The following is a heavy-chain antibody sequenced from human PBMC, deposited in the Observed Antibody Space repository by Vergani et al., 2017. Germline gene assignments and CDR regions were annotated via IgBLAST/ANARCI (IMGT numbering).Heavy chain of an antibody. CDR1: GFTFSGYG. J-gene: IGHJ6*02. V-gene: IGHV3-30*02. CDR3: AKSSFYYGSGSSSPTQGPIYGMDV. Sequence: QVHLVESGGGVVQPGGSLRLSCAASGFTFSGYGIHWVRQAPGKGLEWVAFIRYDGSNKYYADSVKGRFTISRDNSKNTLYLQMNSLRAEDTALYYCAKSSFYYGSGSSSPTQGPIYGMDVWGQGTTVTVSS. CDR2: IRYDGSNK. D-gene: IGHD3-10*01.